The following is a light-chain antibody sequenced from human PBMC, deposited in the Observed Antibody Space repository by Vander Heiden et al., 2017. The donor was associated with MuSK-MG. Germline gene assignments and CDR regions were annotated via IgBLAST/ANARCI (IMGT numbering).Light chain of an antibody. J-gene: IGKJ1*01. CDR3: QQLTSYPWT. Sequence: DMQVTQSPYFLSASVGDRVSITCRASQGIRSYLAWYQQKPGKAPKLLIYAASTLQSGVPSRFSGRGSGTEFTLTISSLQPEDFATYSCQQLTSYPWTFGQGTKVEIK. CDR1: QGIRSY. V-gene: IGKV1-9*01. CDR2: AAS.